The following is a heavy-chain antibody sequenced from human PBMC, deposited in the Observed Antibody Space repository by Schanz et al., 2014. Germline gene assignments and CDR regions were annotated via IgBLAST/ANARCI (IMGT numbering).Heavy chain of an antibody. CDR3: ARIGGSVFDD. D-gene: IGHD3-10*01. CDR2: ISGRDGST. Sequence: EVQLLESGGGLVQPGGSLRLSCAASGFTFSSYAMTWVRQAPGMGLEWVSAISGRDGSTYYADSVRGRFTISRDNSKNSLDLQMNSLRAEDTAVYYCARIGGSVFDDGAQGTLXTVSS. J-gene: IGHJ4*02. CDR1: GFTFSSYA. V-gene: IGHV3-23*01.